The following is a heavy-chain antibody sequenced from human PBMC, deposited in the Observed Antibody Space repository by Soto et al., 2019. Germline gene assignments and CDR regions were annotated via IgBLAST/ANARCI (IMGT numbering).Heavy chain of an antibody. CDR1: GYSFTSYW. V-gene: IGHV5-10-1*01. CDR3: ARHCSSTSCYVKNWFDP. CDR2: IDPSDSYT. J-gene: IGHJ5*02. Sequence: EVQLVQSGAEVKKPGESLRISCKGSGYSFTSYWISWVRQMPGKGLEWMGRIDPSDSYTNYSPSFQGHVTISADKSISXXYLQWSSLKASDTAMYYCARHCSSTSCYVKNWFDPWGQGTLVTVSS. D-gene: IGHD2-2*01.